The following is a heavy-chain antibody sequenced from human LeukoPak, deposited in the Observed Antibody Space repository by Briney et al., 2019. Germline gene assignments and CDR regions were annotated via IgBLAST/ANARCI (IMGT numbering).Heavy chain of an antibody. J-gene: IGHJ4*02. D-gene: IGHD1-1*01. Sequence: WASVKVSCKASGYTFTAYSIHWVRQAPGQGLEWMGWINIGKGDTKYSQRFQGRVTITRDTSASTAYMELSSLSSEDTAVYYCARDRGGTGDFDYWGQGTLVTVSS. CDR3: ARDRGGTGDFDY. V-gene: IGHV1-3*04. CDR1: GYTFTAYS. CDR2: INIGKGDT.